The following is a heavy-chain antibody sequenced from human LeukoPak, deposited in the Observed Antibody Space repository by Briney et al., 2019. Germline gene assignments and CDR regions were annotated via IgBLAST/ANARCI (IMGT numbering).Heavy chain of an antibody. D-gene: IGHD3-22*01. CDR3: ARGPDTYYYDSSGYLQVDY. CDR2: IGPAGDT. J-gene: IGHJ4*02. CDR1: GFTFSSYD. Sequence: GGSLRLSCAASGFTFSSYDMHWVRQATGKGLEWVSAIGPAGDTYYPGSVKGRFTISRENAKNSLYLQMNSLRAGDTAVYYCARGPDTYYYDSSGYLQVDYWGQGTLVTVSS. V-gene: IGHV3-13*01.